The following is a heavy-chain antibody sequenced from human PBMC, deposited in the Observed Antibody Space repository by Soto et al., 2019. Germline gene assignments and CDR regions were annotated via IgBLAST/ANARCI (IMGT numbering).Heavy chain of an antibody. J-gene: IGHJ4*02. V-gene: IGHV1-46*01. CDR2: INPRGGST. Sequence: QVQLVHAGAEVKKPGASVKVSCNASGYTFTSYNIRRVRKAPGQGLEWMGRINPRGGSTTYVQKYQVRVTMTRDTSASTVYMDLSSLSSEDTALYYCARESSLAFDDWGQGTLVTVSS. CDR1: GYTFTSYN. CDR3: ARESSLAFDD.